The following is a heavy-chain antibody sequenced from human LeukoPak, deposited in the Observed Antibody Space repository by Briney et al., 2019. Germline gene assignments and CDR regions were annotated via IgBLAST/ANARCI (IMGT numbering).Heavy chain of an antibody. CDR1: GGSISSSSYY. V-gene: IGHV4-39*01. Sequence: PSETLPLTCTVSGGSISSSSYYWGWIRQPPGKGLEWIGSIYYSGSTYYNPSLKSRVTISVDTSKNQFSLKLSSVTAADTAVYYCARLAPDRLPDYWGQGTLVTVSS. D-gene: IGHD2-21*01. CDR2: IYYSGST. J-gene: IGHJ4*02. CDR3: ARLAPDRLPDY.